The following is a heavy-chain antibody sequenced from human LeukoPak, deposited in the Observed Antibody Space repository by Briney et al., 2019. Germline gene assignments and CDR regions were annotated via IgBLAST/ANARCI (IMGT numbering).Heavy chain of an antibody. J-gene: IGHJ4*02. D-gene: IGHD6-6*01. CDR3: AGGDSSSQADY. Sequence: PSETLSLTCTVSGGSISSYYWSWIRQPAGKGLEWIGRIYTSGSTNYNPSLKSRVTISVDKSENQFSLKLSSVTAADTAVYYCAGGDSSSQADYWGQGTLVTVSS. V-gene: IGHV4-4*07. CDR1: GGSISSYY. CDR2: IYTSGST.